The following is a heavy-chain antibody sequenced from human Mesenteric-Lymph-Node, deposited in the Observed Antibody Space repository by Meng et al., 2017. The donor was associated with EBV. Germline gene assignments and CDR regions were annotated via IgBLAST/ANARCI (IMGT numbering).Heavy chain of an antibody. CDR1: GYTFTRYD. J-gene: IGHJ6*02. CDR3: ARGAEHLNYYGMDV. V-gene: IGHV1-8*01. CDR2: MNPNSGNT. Sequence: QWQLVQSASELNKPGASVKVFCKPSGYTFTRYDINWVRQATGQGLEWMGWMNPNSGNTGYAQKFQGRVTMTRNTSISTAYMELSSLRSEDTAVYYCARGAEHLNYYGMDVWGQGTTVTVSS. D-gene: IGHD1/OR15-1a*01.